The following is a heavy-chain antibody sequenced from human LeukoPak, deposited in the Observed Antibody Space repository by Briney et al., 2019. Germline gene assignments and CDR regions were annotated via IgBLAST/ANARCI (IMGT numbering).Heavy chain of an antibody. D-gene: IGHD3-10*01. CDR1: GGSISSGGYP. CDR2: IYHSGST. J-gene: IGHJ4*02. V-gene: IGHV4-30-2*01. CDR3: ARGASYYGSGSYYLDY. Sequence: SETLSLTCAVSGGSISSGGYPWSWIRQPPGKGLEWIGYIYHSGSTYYNPSLKSRVTISVDRSKNQFSLKLSSVTAADTAVYYCARGASYYGSGSYYLDYWGQGTLVTVSS.